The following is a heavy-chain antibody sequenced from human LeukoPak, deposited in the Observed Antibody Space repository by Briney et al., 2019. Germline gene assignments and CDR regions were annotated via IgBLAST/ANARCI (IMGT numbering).Heavy chain of an antibody. CDR2: IYHSGST. CDR3: ARDSSGFGSLPGY. CDR1: GYSISSGYY. Sequence: SETLSLTCTVSGYSISSGYYWGWIRQPPGKGLEWIGSIYHSGSTYYNPSLKSRVTISVDTSKNQFSLKLSSVTAADTAVYYCARDSSGFGSLPGYWGQGTLVTVSS. D-gene: IGHD3-22*01. V-gene: IGHV4-38-2*02. J-gene: IGHJ4*02.